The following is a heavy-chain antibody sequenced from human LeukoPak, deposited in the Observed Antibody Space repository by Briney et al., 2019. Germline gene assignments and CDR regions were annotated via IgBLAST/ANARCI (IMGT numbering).Heavy chain of an antibody. CDR2: ISNTGSNK. CDR1: GFTFSSYG. J-gene: IGHJ4*02. D-gene: IGHD3-16*01. Sequence: AGGSLRLSCAASGFTFSSYGIHWVRQAPGKGLEWVAVISNTGSNKYYADPVKGRFTVSRDNSKNTAYLQINSLRTEDTAVYYSAKWGSGYYFDYWGQGTLVTVPS. CDR3: AKWGSGYYFDY. V-gene: IGHV3-30*18.